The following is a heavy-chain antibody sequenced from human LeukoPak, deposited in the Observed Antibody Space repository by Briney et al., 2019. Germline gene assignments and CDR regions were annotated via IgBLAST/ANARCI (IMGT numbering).Heavy chain of an antibody. CDR1: GGSISSSSYY. D-gene: IGHD3-10*01. V-gene: IGHV4-39*01. J-gene: IGHJ4*02. CDR3: ARHRGSGSPYFDY. Sequence: SETLSLTCTVSGGSISSSSYYWGWIRQPPGKGLEWIGSIYYSGSTYYNPSLKSRVTISVDTSKNQFSLKLSSVTAADTAVYYRARHRGSGSPYFDYWGQGTLVTVSS. CDR2: IYYSGST.